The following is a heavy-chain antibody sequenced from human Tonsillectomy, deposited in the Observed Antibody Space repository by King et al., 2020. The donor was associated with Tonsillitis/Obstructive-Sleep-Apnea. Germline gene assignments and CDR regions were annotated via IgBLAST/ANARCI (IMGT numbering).Heavy chain of an antibody. J-gene: IGHJ4*02. CDR1: GFTFSIYP. CDR2: TDSSGSDT. CDR3: AKGGESGGPRDY. D-gene: IGHD3-16*01. V-gene: IGHV3-23*04. Sequence: VQLVESGGGLVQPGGSLRLSCAASGFTFSIYPMSCVRQAPGKGLEWVSATDSSGSDTYYIDSVQGRFTISRDNSKNTLYLKMNSLRDEDTAIYYCAKGGESGGPRDYWGQGTLVTVSS.